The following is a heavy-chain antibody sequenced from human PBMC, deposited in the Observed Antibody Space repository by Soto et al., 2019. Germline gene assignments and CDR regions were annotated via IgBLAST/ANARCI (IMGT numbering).Heavy chain of an antibody. CDR1: GFTFDDYA. V-gene: IGHV3-9*01. J-gene: IGHJ4*02. Sequence: VQLVESGGGLVQPGRSLRLSCAASGFTFDDYAMHWVRQAPGKGLEWVSGISWNSGSIGYADSVKGRFTISRDNAKNSLYLQMNSLRAEDTALYYCAKDKSGDIVVVPAATAFDYWGQGTLVTVSS. D-gene: IGHD2-2*01. CDR2: ISWNSGSI. CDR3: AKDKSGDIVVVPAATAFDY.